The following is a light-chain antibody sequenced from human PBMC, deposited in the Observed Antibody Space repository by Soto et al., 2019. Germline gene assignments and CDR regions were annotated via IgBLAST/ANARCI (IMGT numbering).Light chain of an antibody. CDR2: DAS. J-gene: IGKJ5*01. Sequence: AIQLTPSPSPLSASLGPSLPLTCRASQGISSALAWYQQKPGKAPKLLIYDASSLESGVPSRFSGSGSGTDFTLTISSLQPEDFATYYCQQFNNYLITFGQGTRLEIK. CDR1: QGISSA. CDR3: QQFNNYLIT. V-gene: IGKV1D-13*01.